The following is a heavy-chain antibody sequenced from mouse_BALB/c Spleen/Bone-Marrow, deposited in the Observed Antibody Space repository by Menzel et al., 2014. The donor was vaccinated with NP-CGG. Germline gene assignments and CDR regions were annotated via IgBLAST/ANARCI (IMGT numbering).Heavy chain of an antibody. D-gene: IGHD1-1*02. V-gene: IGHV3-1*02. CDR1: GYSITSGYS. CDR2: IHYSGST. CDR3: TRRGLYYGYAMDY. J-gene: IGHJ4*01. Sequence: VQLQQSGPDLVKPSQSLSLTCTVTGYSITSGYSWHWIRQLPGNKLEWMGYIHYSGSTNYNPPLKSRISITRDTSKNQFFLQLNSVTTEDTATYYCTRRGLYYGYAMDYWGQGTSVTVSS.